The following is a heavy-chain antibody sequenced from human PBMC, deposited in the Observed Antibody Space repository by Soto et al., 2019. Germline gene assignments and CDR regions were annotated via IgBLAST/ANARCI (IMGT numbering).Heavy chain of an antibody. Sequence: GGSLRLSCAASGFTFSSYAMSWVRQAPGKGLEWVSAISGSGGSTYYADSVKGRFTISRDNSKNTLYLQMNSLRAEDTAVYYCALSKRSISIQVKQLVWFVYWGQGTLVTVSS. CDR2: ISGSGGST. D-gene: IGHD6-6*01. J-gene: IGHJ4*02. V-gene: IGHV3-23*01. CDR3: ALSKRSISIQVKQLVWFVY. CDR1: GFTFSSYA.